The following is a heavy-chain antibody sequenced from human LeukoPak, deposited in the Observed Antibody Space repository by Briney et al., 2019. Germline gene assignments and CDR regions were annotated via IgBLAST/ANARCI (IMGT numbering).Heavy chain of an antibody. D-gene: IGHD1-26*01. J-gene: IGHJ4*02. CDR1: GYTFTSYD. Sequence: GASVKVSCKASGYTFTSYDINWVRQATGQGLEWMGWMNPNSGNTGYAQKFQGRVTMTRNTSISTAYMELSSLRSEDTAVYYCARDRWWELLEFDYWGQGTLVTVSS. V-gene: IGHV1-8*01. CDR2: MNPNSGNT. CDR3: ARDRWWELLEFDY.